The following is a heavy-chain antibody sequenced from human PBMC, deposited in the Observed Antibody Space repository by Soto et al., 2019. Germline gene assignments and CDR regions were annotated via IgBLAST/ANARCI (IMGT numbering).Heavy chain of an antibody. V-gene: IGHV1-8*02. CDR2: MNPNSGNT. CDR3: ARGRHPHYGDYLGLYYYYYGMDV. CDR1: GYTFTSYG. D-gene: IGHD4-17*01. Sequence: GAAVKVSCKASGYTFTSYGINWVRQATGQGLEWMGWMNPNSGNTGYAQKFQGRVTMTRNTSISTAYMELSSLRSEDTAVYYCARGRHPHYGDYLGLYYYYYGMDVWGQGTTVTVSS. J-gene: IGHJ6*02.